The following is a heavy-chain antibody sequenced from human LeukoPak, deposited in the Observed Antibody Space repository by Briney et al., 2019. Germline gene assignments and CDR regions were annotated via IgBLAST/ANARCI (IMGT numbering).Heavy chain of an antibody. CDR1: GFTFSSYG. J-gene: IGHJ3*02. Sequence: GGSLRLSCAASGFTFSSYGMHWVRQAPGKGLEWVAVIWYGGSNKYYADSVKGRFTISRDNSKNTLYLQMNSLRAEDTAVYYCAKDEGIAAAGDAFDIWGQGTMVTVSS. D-gene: IGHD6-13*01. CDR2: IWYGGSNK. V-gene: IGHV3-30*02. CDR3: AKDEGIAAAGDAFDI.